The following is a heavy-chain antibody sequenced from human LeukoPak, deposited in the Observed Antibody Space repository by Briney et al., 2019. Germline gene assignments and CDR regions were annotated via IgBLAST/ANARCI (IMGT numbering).Heavy chain of an antibody. CDR2: IDPSDSYA. J-gene: IGHJ4*02. V-gene: IGHV5-10-1*01. Sequence: GESLKISCKGSGYRFTSYWINWVRQTPGKGLEWMGRIDPSDSYANHSPSFQGHVTISADKSISTAYLQWSSLKASDTAIYYCARGGIVATIGSDYWGQGTLVTVSS. CDR3: ARGGIVATIGSDY. CDR1: GYRFTSYW. D-gene: IGHD5-12*01.